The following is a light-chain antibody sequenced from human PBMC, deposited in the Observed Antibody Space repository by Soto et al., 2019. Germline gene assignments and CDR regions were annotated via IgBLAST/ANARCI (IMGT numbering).Light chain of an antibody. CDR1: DTLLHDDGNNY. CDR2: LGS. V-gene: IGKV2-28*01. J-gene: IGKJ4*01. Sequence: DIVMTQSPLSLSVTPGEPASISCRSSDTLLHDDGNNYVDWYVQKPGQSPQLLIYLGSNRASGVPDRISGSGSATDFTLEISRVEAEDVGVYYCMQALQIFTFGGGTTVEIK. CDR3: MQALQIFT.